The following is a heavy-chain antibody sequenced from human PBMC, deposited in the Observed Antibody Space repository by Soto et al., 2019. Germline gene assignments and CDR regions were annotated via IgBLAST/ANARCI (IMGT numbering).Heavy chain of an antibody. V-gene: IGHV3-30*18. D-gene: IGHD3-10*01. CDR1: GFTFSSYS. J-gene: IGHJ6*02. CDR3: AKSRASMVRGVVLYYGMDV. CDR2: ISFDGSKE. Sequence: QVQLVESGGGVVQPGRSLRLSCAASGFTFSSYSMHWVRQAPGKGLEWVTVISFDGSKEYYADSVKGRFTISRDNSKNTLYLQMNSLTIEDTAVYYCAKSRASMVRGVVLYYGMDVWGHGTTVSVSS.